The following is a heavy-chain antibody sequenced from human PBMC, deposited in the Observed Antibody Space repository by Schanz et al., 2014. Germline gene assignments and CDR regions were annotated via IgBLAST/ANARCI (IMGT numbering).Heavy chain of an antibody. D-gene: IGHD3-10*01. CDR2: ISGSGGST. V-gene: IGHV3-23*04. CDR3: ANDPSHGDYYYYFDF. Sequence: EVQLVESGGGLVQPGGSLRLSCAASGFTLSNSDMHWVRQGTGKGLEWVSAISGSGGSTYYADSVKGRFTISRDNSKNTLYLQMNSLRAEYTAVYYCANDPSHGDYYYYFDFWGQGTLVTVSS. CDR1: GFTLSNSD. J-gene: IGHJ4*02.